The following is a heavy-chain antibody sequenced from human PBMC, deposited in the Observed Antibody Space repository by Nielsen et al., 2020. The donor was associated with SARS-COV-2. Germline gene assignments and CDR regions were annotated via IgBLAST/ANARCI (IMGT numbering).Heavy chain of an antibody. D-gene: IGHD6-13*01. CDR2: IWYDGSNK. CDR3: ARLESSSWYWSY. Sequence: GGSLRLSCAASGFIFSTYGMHWVRQAPGKGLEWVAVIWYDGSNKYYADSVKGRFTISRDKYKNTLYLQMDSLRAEDTAVYYCARLESSSWYWSYWGQGTLVTVSS. CDR1: GFIFSTYG. J-gene: IGHJ4*02. V-gene: IGHV3-33*01.